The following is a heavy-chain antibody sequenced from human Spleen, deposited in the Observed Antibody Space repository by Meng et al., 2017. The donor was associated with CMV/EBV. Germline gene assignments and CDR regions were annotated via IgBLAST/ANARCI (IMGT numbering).Heavy chain of an antibody. V-gene: IGHV3-33*06. Sequence: SGFPFSNSAMHWVRQAPGKGLQWVALIWYDGSNEYYADSVQGRFSISRDNSKNALYLQMNSLRAEDTAVYYCAKGPTDFWSGYYIVSWGQGTLVTVSS. CDR3: AKGPTDFWSGYYIVS. D-gene: IGHD3-3*01. J-gene: IGHJ5*02. CDR2: IWYDGSNE. CDR1: GFPFSNSA.